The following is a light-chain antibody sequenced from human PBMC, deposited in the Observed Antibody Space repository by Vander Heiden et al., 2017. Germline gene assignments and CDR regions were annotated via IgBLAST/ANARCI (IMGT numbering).Light chain of an antibody. J-gene: IGKJ2*02. CDR2: GAS. CDR1: QRVSSNY. V-gene: IGKV3-20*01. CDR3: QQYDSSPPCS. Sequence: EMVLTHSPGTLSLYPGERATLSCRASQRVSSNYLAWYQQKPGQAPRLLIYGASSRATAIPDRFTGSGSGTDFTLTISRLEPDDSAVYYCQQYDSSPPCSFGQGTKLEIK.